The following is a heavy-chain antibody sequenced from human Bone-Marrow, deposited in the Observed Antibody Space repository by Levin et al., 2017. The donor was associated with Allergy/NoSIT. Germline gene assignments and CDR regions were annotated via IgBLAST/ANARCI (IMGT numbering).Heavy chain of an antibody. D-gene: IGHD2-15*01. Sequence: HAGGSLRLSCAASGFIFRNYWMSWVRQAPGKGLEWVANIKQDADDKHYVDSVKGRFTISRDNAKNSLYLQMDSLRVEDSAVYYCATGVRSSQDFEYWGQGTLVTVSS. V-gene: IGHV3-7*01. CDR2: IKQDADDK. CDR3: ATGVRSSQDFEY. CDR1: GFIFRNYW. J-gene: IGHJ4*02.